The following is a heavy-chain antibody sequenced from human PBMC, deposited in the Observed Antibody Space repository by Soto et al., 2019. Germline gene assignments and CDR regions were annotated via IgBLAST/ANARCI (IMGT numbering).Heavy chain of an antibody. CDR3: TRGKVDYYDSSGYYYPTDY. CDR2: IRSKAYGGTT. Sequence: GGSLRLSCTASGFTFGDYAMSWFRQAPGKGLEWVGFIRSKAYGGTTEYAASVKGRFTISRDDSKSIAYLQMNSLKTEDTAVYYCTRGKVDYYDSSGYYYPTDYWGQGTLVTVSS. D-gene: IGHD3-22*01. V-gene: IGHV3-49*03. J-gene: IGHJ4*02. CDR1: GFTFGDYA.